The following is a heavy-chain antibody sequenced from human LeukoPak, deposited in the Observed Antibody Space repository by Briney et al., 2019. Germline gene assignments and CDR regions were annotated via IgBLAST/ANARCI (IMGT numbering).Heavy chain of an antibody. CDR2: ISYDGSSK. J-gene: IGHJ4*02. CDR1: GFTFSSYA. D-gene: IGHD4-23*01. V-gene: IGHV3-30-3*01. Sequence: PGRSLRLSCAASGFTFSSYAMHWVRQAPGKGLEWVAVISYDGSSKYYADSVKGRFTISRDNSKNTLYLQMSSLRAEDTAVYYCARDTTMVHGTGYWGQGTLVTVSS. CDR3: ARDTTMVHGTGY.